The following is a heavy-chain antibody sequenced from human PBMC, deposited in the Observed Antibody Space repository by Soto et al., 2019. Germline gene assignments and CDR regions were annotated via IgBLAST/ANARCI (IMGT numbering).Heavy chain of an antibody. CDR3: ARGSNYCSSTSCYFNWFDP. V-gene: IGHV4-31*03. Sequence: LSLTCTVSGGSISSGGYYWSWIRQHPGKGLEWIGYIYYSGSTYYNPSLKSRVTISVDTSKNQFSLKLSSVTAADTAVYYCARGSNYCSSTSCYFNWFDPWGQGTLVTVSS. CDR2: IYYSGST. D-gene: IGHD2-2*01. CDR1: GGSISSGGYY. J-gene: IGHJ5*02.